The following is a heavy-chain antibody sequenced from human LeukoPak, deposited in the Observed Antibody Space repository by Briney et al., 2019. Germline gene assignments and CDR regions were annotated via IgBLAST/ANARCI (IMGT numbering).Heavy chain of an antibody. J-gene: IGHJ4*02. CDR2: INPNSGGT. Sequence: ASVKVSCKASGYTFTGYYMHWVRQAPGQGLEWMGWINPNSGGTNYAQKLQGRVTMTRDTSISTAYMELSRLRSDDTAVYYCARGPAGSSSWTSKPQGGFDYWGQGTLVTVSS. V-gene: IGHV1-2*02. CDR1: GYTFTGYY. D-gene: IGHD6-13*01. CDR3: ARGPAGSSSWTSKPQGGFDY.